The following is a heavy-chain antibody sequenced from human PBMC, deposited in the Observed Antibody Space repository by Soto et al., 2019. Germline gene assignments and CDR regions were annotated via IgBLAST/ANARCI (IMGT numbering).Heavy chain of an antibody. CDR1: GFTFSSYV. Sequence: GGSLRLSWTASGFTFSSYVRSRVRQAPGQGLEWVSGIAGSGDRTYYADSVKGRFTISRDNSKNTLYLQMNGLRAEDTALYYCAKTQLWRKGYYYYGMDVWAQGTTVTVSS. CDR3: AKTQLWRKGYYYYGMDV. J-gene: IGHJ6*02. V-gene: IGHV3-23*01. CDR2: IAGSGDRT. D-gene: IGHD5-18*01.